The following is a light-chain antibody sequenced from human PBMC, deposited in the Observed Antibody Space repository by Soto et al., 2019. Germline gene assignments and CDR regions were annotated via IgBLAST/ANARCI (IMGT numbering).Light chain of an antibody. J-gene: IGLJ3*02. CDR3: SAWDDSVNGPV. CDR1: SSNIGSNT. Sequence: QSVLTQPASASGTPGQRVTISCSGSSSNIGSNTVNWYQQLPGTAPKLLIYSNNQRPSGVPDRFSGSKSGTSASLAISGLQSEDEADYYCSAWDDSVNGPVFGGGTKLTVL. CDR2: SNN. V-gene: IGLV1-44*01.